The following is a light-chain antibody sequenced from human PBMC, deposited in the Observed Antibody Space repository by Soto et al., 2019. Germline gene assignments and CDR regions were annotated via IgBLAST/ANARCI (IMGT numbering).Light chain of an antibody. CDR2: GAS. CDR1: QSITTN. Sequence: EVVMTQSPVTLSVSPGERATLSCRASQSITTNLAWYQRKPGQAPRLLIYGASTRATGVPARFSGSGSGTQFTLTISSLQSEDFALYYCQQYNDWPPKRTFGQGTRV. J-gene: IGKJ1*01. CDR3: QQYNDWPPKRT. V-gene: IGKV3-15*01.